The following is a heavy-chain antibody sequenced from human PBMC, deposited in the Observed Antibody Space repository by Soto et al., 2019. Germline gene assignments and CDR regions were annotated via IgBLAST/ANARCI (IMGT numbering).Heavy chain of an antibody. J-gene: IGHJ6*01. Sequence: GDTLKISCTGSGYSFTSCWIGWVRQRRVRGLEGMGIINPADSETNYSPSFQGQVTISADRSTSTAFLQWSTLKASDTAMYYCVRLAEGRPGDGYYYVALDVWRLGTTVTVSS. D-gene: IGHD6-6*01. V-gene: IGHV5-51*01. CDR2: INPADSET. CDR3: VRLAEGRPGDGYYYVALDV. CDR1: GYSFTSCW.